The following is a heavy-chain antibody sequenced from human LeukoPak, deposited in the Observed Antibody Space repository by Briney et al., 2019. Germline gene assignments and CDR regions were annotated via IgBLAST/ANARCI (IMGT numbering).Heavy chain of an antibody. CDR2: INHSGST. J-gene: IGHJ5*02. CDR1: GGSFSGYY. CDR3: ARVTWSTYYYSSGSSHNWFDP. Sequence: SSETLSLTCAVYGGSFSGYYWSWIRQPPGKGLEWIGEINHSGSTNYNPSLKSRVTISVDTSKNQFSLKLSSVTAADTAVYYCARVTWSTYYYSSGSSHNWFDPWGQGTLVTVSS. V-gene: IGHV4-34*01. D-gene: IGHD3-10*01.